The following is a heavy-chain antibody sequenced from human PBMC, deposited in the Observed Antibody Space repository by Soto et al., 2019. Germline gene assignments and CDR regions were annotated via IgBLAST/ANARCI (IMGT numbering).Heavy chain of an antibody. Sequence: QITLKESGPTLVKPTQPLTLTCTFSGFSLSTSGVGVGWIRQPPGRALDWLALIYWDDDKRYSPSLKTRLTITKDTSKNQVVLTMTNMDPVDTATYYCVHTTTVTIRNAFDIWGQGRMVTVSS. D-gene: IGHD4-17*01. CDR3: VHTTTVTIRNAFDI. CDR2: IYWDDDK. CDR1: GFSLSTSGVG. V-gene: IGHV2-5*02. J-gene: IGHJ3*02.